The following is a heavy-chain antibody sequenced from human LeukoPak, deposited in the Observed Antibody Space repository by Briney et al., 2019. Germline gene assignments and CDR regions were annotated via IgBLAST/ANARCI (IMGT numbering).Heavy chain of an antibody. Sequence: GGSLRLSCAASGFTFSSYSMNWVRQAPGKGLEWVSGISGSGGSTYYADSVKGRFTISRDNPKNTLYLQMDSLRAEDTAIYYCAKGVQLGGYYFDYWGQGTLVTVSS. V-gene: IGHV3-23*01. CDR1: GFTFSSYS. J-gene: IGHJ4*02. CDR3: AKGVQLGGYYFDY. D-gene: IGHD1-1*01. CDR2: ISGSGGST.